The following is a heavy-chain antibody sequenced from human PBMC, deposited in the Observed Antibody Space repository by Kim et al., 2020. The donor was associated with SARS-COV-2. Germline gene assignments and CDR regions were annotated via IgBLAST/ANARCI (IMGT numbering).Heavy chain of an antibody. CDR3: ARKISGNFPFDY. CDR2: T. Sequence: TIYSPSFQGHVTISVDNSIRTAYLQWSSLKASDTAMYYCARKISGNFPFDYWGQGTLVTVSS. J-gene: IGHJ4*02. D-gene: IGHD3-22*01. V-gene: IGHV5-51*01.